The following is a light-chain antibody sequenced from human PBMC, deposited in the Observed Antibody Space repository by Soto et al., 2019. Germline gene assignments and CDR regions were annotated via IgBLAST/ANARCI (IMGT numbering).Light chain of an antibody. J-gene: IGKJ4*01. V-gene: IGKV3-11*01. CDR2: DAF. Sequence: EIVLTQSPAILSLSPGERATLSCRASQSVGSSLVWYQQKPGQAPRLLMFDAFTRATGIPARFIGSGSGTDFTLSISGLDPVDFAVYYCQQRSNWPLTFGGGTEVEI. CDR3: QQRSNWPLT. CDR1: QSVGSS.